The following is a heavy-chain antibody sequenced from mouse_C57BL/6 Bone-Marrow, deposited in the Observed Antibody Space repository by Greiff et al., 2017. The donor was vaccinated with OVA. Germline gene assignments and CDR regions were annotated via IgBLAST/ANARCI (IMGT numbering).Heavy chain of an antibody. V-gene: IGHV1-55*01. CDR1: GYTFTSYW. Sequence: QVQLQQPGAELVKPGASVKMSCKASGYTFTSYWITWVKQRPGQGLEWIGDIYPGIGSTNYNEKFKSKAPLSVDTSSSTAYMQLSSLTSEDSAVYYCARSISYDYDAWFAYWGQGTLVTVSA. D-gene: IGHD2-4*01. CDR3: ARSISYDYDAWFAY. J-gene: IGHJ3*01. CDR2: IYPGIGST.